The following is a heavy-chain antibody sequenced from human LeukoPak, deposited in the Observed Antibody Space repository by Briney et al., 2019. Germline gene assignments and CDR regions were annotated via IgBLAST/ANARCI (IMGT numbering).Heavy chain of an antibody. J-gene: IGHJ4*02. CDR2: IYSSGST. CDR1: GASISGSGYY. Sequence: PSETLSLTCTVSGASISGSGYYWGWIRQPPGKGLEWIGSIYSSGSTYYNASLQSRVTISVDTSKNQFSLKLSSVTAADTAVYYCARTPGGGYFDYWGQGTLVTVSS. CDR3: ARTPGGGYFDY. V-gene: IGHV4-39*07. D-gene: IGHD3-16*01.